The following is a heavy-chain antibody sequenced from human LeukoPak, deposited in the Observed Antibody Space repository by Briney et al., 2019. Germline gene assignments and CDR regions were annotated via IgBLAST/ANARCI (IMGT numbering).Heavy chain of an antibody. J-gene: IGHJ5*02. V-gene: IGHV1-18*01. CDR3: AREPYYYGSGSLIVSREDRWFDP. CDR2: ISAYNGNT. D-gene: IGHD3-10*01. CDR1: GYTFTSYG. Sequence: ASVKVSCKASGYTFTSYGISWVRQAPGQGLEWMGWISAYNGNTNYAQKLQGRVTMTTDTSTSTAYMELRSLRSDDTAVYYCAREPYYYGSGSLIVSREDRWFDPWGQGTLVTVSS.